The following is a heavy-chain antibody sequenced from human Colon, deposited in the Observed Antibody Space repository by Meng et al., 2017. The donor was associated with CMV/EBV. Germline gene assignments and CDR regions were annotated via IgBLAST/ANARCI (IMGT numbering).Heavy chain of an antibody. D-gene: IGHD1-1*01. V-gene: IGHV1-2*06. CDR3: ARGGERGHQTLDP. CDR2: VNLYSGAT. J-gene: IGHJ5*02. Sequence: CKASGDTFTDYYLHWVRQAPGQGLEWMGRVNLYSGATDYAQKFQDRVTMTWDTSITTAYMDLTWLRSDDTAVYYCARGGERGHQTLDPWGQGALVTVSS. CDR1: GDTFTDYY.